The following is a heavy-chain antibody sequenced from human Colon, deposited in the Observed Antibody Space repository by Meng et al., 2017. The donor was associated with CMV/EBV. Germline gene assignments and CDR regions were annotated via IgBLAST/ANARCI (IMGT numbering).Heavy chain of an antibody. CDR1: GYTFTDYY. D-gene: IGHD2-2*01. J-gene: IGHJ5*02. Sequence: ASVKVSCQASGYTFTDYYLHWVRQAPGQGLEWMGWINPNGGGTDYAQTFQGRVTMTSDTSTTTVYLEVNRLTSDDTATYYCARVKCGTTSCSQGLDPWGQGNLVTVSS. CDR3: ARVKCGTTSCSQGLDP. CDR2: INPNGGGT. V-gene: IGHV1-2*02.